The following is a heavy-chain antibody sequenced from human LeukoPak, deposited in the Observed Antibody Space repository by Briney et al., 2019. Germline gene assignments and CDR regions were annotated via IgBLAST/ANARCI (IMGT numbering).Heavy chain of an antibody. D-gene: IGHD6-6*01. Sequence: PGGSLRLSGAASRFTFSSYAMSWVRQAPGKGLEWVSAISGSGGSTCYADSVKGRFTIPRDNSKNTLYLQMNSLRAEDTAVYYCAKLQYSRPGNYWGQGTLVTVSS. V-gene: IGHV3-23*01. CDR2: ISGSGGST. J-gene: IGHJ4*02. CDR1: RFTFSSYA. CDR3: AKLQYSRPGNY.